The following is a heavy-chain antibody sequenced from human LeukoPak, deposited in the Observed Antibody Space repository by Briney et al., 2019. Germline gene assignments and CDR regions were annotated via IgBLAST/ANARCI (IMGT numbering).Heavy chain of an antibody. CDR2: IYTSRST. CDR1: GGSISSGSYY. V-gene: IGHV4-61*02. J-gene: IGHJ3*02. CDR3: ARDPSSTNMLAFDI. Sequence: SETLSLTCTVSGGSISSGSYYWSWIRQPAGKGLEWIGRIYTSRSTNYNPSLKSRVTISVDTSKNQFSLKLSSVTAADTAVYYCARDPSSTNMLAFDIWGQGTMVTVSS. D-gene: IGHD2-2*01.